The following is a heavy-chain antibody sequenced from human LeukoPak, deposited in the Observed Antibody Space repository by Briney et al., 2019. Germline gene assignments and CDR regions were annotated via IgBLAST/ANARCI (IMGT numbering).Heavy chain of an antibody. V-gene: IGHV4-34*01. CDR2: INHSGST. CDR3: ASGRRYDAFDI. CDR1: GGSFSGYY. Sequence: PSETLSLTCAVYGGSFSGYYWSWIRQPPGKGLEWIGEINHSGSTNYNPSLKSRVTISVDTSKNQFSLKLSSVTAADTAVYYCASGRRYDAFDIWGQRTMVTVSS. J-gene: IGHJ3*02. D-gene: IGHD1-1*01.